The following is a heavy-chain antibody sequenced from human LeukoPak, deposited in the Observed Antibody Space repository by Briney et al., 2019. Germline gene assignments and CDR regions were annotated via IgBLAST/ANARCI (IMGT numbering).Heavy chain of an antibody. Sequence: SETLSLTCTVSGGSISSYYWSWIRQPPGTGLEWIGYIYYSGSTNYNPSLKSRVPISVDTSKNQFSLKLSSVTAADTAVYYCARVVAARTYYMDVWGKGTTVTVSS. CDR1: GGSISSYY. J-gene: IGHJ6*03. D-gene: IGHD6-6*01. CDR3: ARVVAARTYYMDV. V-gene: IGHV4-59*01. CDR2: IYYSGST.